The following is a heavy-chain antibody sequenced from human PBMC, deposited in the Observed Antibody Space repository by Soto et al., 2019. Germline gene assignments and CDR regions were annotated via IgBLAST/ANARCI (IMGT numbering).Heavy chain of an antibody. J-gene: IGHJ4*02. Sequence: ASVKVSCKASGYTFTSYYMHWVRQAPGQGLEWMGIINPSGGSTSYAQKFQGRVTMTRDTSTSTVYMELSSLRSGDTAVYYCARARQRDDFWSGYYYYFDYWGQGTLVTVSS. D-gene: IGHD3-3*01. CDR1: GYTFTSYY. V-gene: IGHV1-46*03. CDR3: ARARQRDDFWSGYYYYFDY. CDR2: INPSGGST.